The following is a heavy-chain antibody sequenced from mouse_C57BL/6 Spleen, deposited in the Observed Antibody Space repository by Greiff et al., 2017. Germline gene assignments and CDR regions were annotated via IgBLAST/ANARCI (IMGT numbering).Heavy chain of an antibody. Sequence: VQVVESGAELVRPGASVTLSCKASGYTFTDYEMHWVKQTPVHGLEWIGAIDPETGGTAYNQKFKGKAILTADKSSSTAYMELRSLTSEDSAVYYCTRKGLPNLDYWRQGTTRTVSS. CDR3: TRKGLPNLDY. CDR1: GYTFTDYE. V-gene: IGHV1-15*01. CDR2: IDPETGGT. J-gene: IGHJ2*01. D-gene: IGHD2-4*01.